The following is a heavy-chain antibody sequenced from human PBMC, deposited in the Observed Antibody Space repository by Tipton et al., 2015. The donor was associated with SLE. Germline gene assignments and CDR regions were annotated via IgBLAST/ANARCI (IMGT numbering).Heavy chain of an antibody. J-gene: IGHJ6*03. CDR3: AKSGSGIKYMDV. Sequence: SLRLSCAASGFTVSSNYMSWVRQAPGKGLEWVSVIYSGGSTYYADSVKGRFTISRDNSKNTLYLQMNSLRAEDTAVYYCAKSGSGIKYMDVWGKGTTVTVSS. D-gene: IGHD3-10*01. CDR2: IYSGGST. CDR1: GFTVSSNY. V-gene: IGHV3-53*01.